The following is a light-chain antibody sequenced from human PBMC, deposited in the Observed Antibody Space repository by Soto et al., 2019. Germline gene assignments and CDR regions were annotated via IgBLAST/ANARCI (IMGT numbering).Light chain of an antibody. V-gene: IGKV3-15*01. Sequence: EIVMTQSPATLAVSPGERATLSCRASQSVNSNLAWYQQKPGQAPRLLIYGASTRATGVPARFSGSGSGTEFTLTISSLQSEDFAIYYCQQYANWPPWTFDQGTKVEI. J-gene: IGKJ1*01. CDR1: QSVNSN. CDR2: GAS. CDR3: QQYANWPPWT.